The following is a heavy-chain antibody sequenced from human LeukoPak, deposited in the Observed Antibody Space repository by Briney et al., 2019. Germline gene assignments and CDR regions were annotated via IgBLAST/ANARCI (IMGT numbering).Heavy chain of an antibody. Sequence: ASVKVSCKASGYTLTSYGISWVRQAPGQGLEWMGWISAYNGNTNYAQKLQGRVTMTTDTSTSTAYMELRSLRSDDTAVYYCAREMASELEGDYWGQGTLVTVSS. D-gene: IGHD1-1*01. CDR3: AREMASELEGDY. CDR1: GYTLTSYG. J-gene: IGHJ4*02. CDR2: ISAYNGNT. V-gene: IGHV1-18*01.